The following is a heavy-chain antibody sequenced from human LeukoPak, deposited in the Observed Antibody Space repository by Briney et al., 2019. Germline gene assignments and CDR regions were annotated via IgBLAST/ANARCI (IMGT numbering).Heavy chain of an antibody. D-gene: IGHD2-2*01. Sequence: SETLSLTCTVSGGSVTSDGYYWSWIRQPPGKGLEWIAYIFHGGATYYSPSLRSRVTLSVDWSKNQFSLRLTSVTAADTAVYYCARYDCSTTSCYPFDFWGQGIMVTVSS. J-gene: IGHJ3*01. CDR2: IFHGGAT. V-gene: IGHV4-30-2*01. CDR3: ARYDCSTTSCYPFDF. CDR1: GGSVTSDGYY.